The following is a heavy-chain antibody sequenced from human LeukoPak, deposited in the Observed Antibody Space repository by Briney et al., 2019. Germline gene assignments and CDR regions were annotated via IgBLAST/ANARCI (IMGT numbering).Heavy chain of an antibody. CDR1: GFTFSSYE. D-gene: IGHD3-22*01. J-gene: IGHJ3*02. CDR2: ISSSGSTI. V-gene: IGHV3-48*03. CDR3: ARATFYYDSSGYLPGAFDT. Sequence: GGSLRLSCAASGFTFSSYEMNWVRQAPGKGLEWVSYISSSGSTIYYADSVKGRFTISRDNAKNSLYLQMNSLRAEDTAVYYCARATFYYDSSGYLPGAFDTWGQGTMVTVPS.